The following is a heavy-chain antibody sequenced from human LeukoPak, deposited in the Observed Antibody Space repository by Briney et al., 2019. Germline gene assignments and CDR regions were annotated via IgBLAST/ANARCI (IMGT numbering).Heavy chain of an antibody. CDR2: IYSGDTT. J-gene: IGHJ4*02. Sequence: PGGSLRLSCAVSGFTVSSNYMSWVRQAPGKGLEWVSVIYSGDTTHHADSVKGRFTISRDNSKNTVYLQMSSLRAEDTAVYYCARGTYDSSGYYYVLWYWGQGTLVTVSS. CDR1: GFTVSSNY. V-gene: IGHV3-66*01. D-gene: IGHD3-22*01. CDR3: ARGTYDSSGYYYVLWY.